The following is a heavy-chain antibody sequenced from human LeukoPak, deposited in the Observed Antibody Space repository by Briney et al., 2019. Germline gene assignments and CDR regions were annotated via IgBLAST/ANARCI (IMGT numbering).Heavy chain of an antibody. V-gene: IGHV4-31*03. CDR3: ARVLYDSSGYSHFDY. D-gene: IGHD3-22*01. CDR1: GGSISSGGYY. Sequence: SQTLSLTCTVSGGSISSGGYYWSWIRQHPGEGLEWIGYIYYSGSTYYNPSLKSRVTISVDTSKNQFSLKLSSVTAADTAVYYCARVLYDSSGYSHFDYWGQGTLVTVSS. J-gene: IGHJ4*02. CDR2: IYYSGST.